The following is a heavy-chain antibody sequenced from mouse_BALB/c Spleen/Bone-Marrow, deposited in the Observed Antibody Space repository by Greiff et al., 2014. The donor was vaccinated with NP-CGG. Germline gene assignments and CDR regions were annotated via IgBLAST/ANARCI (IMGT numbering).Heavy chain of an antibody. CDR1: GFTFSTYA. CDR2: INSGGTYI. Sequence: VKLMESGGGLVKPGGSLKLSCAASGFTFSTYAMSWVRQTPEKRLEWVATINSGGTYIYYADSVKGRFTISRDNAKNTLYLQMSSLRSEDTAMFYCARPRMITTSFDVWGAGTTVTVSS. J-gene: IGHJ1*01. CDR3: ARPRMITTSFDV. V-gene: IGHV5-9-3*01. D-gene: IGHD2-4*01.